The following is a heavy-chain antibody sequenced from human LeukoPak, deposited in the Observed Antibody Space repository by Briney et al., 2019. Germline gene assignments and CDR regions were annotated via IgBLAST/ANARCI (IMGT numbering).Heavy chain of an antibody. CDR1: GYTFTGYY. CDR2: INPNSGGT. Sequence: APVKVSCKASGYTFTGYYMHWVRQAPGQGLEWMGWINPNSGGTNYAQKFQGRVTMTRDTSISTAYMELSRLRSDDTAMYYCARWWVGATPFFDYWGQGTLVTVSS. J-gene: IGHJ4*02. V-gene: IGHV1-2*02. CDR3: ARWWVGATPFFDY. D-gene: IGHD1-26*01.